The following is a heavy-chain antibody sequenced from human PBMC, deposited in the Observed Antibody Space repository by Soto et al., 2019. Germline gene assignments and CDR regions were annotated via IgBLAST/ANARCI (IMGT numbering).Heavy chain of an antibody. CDR2: ISSSSSTI. V-gene: IGHV3-48*02. CDR3: ARAFYYYDSSVHFDY. CDR1: GFTFSSYS. Sequence: GGSLRLSCAASGFTFSSYSMNWVRQAPGKGLELVSYISSSSSTIYYADSVKGRFTISRDNAKNSLYLQMNSLRDEDTAVYYCARAFYYYDSSVHFDYWGQGTLVTVSS. D-gene: IGHD3-22*01. J-gene: IGHJ4*02.